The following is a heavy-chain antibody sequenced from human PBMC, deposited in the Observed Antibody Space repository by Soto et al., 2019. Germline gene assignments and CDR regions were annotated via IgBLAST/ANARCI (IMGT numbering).Heavy chain of an antibody. CDR1: GFTFSSYA. CDR3: AKEGRSRYSGYDFYYYYMDV. J-gene: IGHJ6*03. Sequence: GGSLRLSCAASGFTFSSYAMSWVRQAPGKGLEWVSAISGSGGSTYYADSVKGRFTISRDNSKNTLYLQMNSLRAEDTAVYYCAKEGRSRYSGYDFYYYYMDVWGKGTTVTVSS. CDR2: ISGSGGST. V-gene: IGHV3-23*01. D-gene: IGHD5-12*01.